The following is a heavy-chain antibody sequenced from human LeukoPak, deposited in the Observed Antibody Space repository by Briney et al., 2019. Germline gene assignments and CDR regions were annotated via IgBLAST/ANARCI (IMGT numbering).Heavy chain of an antibody. CDR1: GFSVSNSY. CDR3: AKDPPFYGDTRFDY. J-gene: IGHJ4*02. D-gene: IGHD4-17*01. V-gene: IGHV3-53*01. Sequence: GGSLRLSCAASGFSVSNSYMSWVRQAPGKGLDWVSVIYSGGGTFHSDSVKGRFTVSGDYSKNTLYLQMNSLRAEDTAVYYCAKDPPFYGDTRFDYWGQGTLVTVSS. CDR2: IYSGGGT.